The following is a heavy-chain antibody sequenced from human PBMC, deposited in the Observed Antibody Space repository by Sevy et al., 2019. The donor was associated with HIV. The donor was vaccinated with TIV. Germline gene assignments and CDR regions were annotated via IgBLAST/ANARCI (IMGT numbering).Heavy chain of an antibody. CDR2: ISGSGTRT. CDR1: GFSFDSYG. CDR3: AKGGGCHYDPDEIAYYFYYYNMDV. V-gene: IGHV3-23*01. D-gene: IGHD3-22*01. Sequence: GGSLRLSCAVSGFSFDSYGMTWVRQAPGKGLEWVSAISGSGTRTYYADSVKGRFIISRDNSKNTLDLQMNSLRAEDTALYSCAKGGGCHYDPDEIAYYFYYYNMDVWGKGTTVTVSS. J-gene: IGHJ6*03.